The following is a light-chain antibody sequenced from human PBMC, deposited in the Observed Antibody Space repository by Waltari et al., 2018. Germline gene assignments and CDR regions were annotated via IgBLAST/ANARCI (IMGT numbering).Light chain of an antibody. CDR2: KDS. J-gene: IGLJ2*01. CDR3: QAWDSNVVI. CDR1: KLGDKY. V-gene: IGLV3-1*01. Sequence: SYDLTQPPSVSVSPGQTASITCSGDKLGDKYACWYQQKPGQSPVVVIYKDSQRPPGIPERFSGFNSGNTATLTIGGAQALDEADYYCQAWDSNVVIFGGGTKLTVL.